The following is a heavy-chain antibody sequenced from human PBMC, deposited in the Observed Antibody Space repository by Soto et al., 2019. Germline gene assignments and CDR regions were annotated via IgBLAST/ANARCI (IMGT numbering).Heavy chain of an antibody. CDR1: GFTFSSYA. Sequence: QVQLVESGGGVVQPGRSLRLSCAASGFTFSSYAMHWVRQAPGKGLEWVAVISYDGSNKYYADSVKGRFTISRDNSKNTLYLQMNSLRAEDTAVYYCARDLYGDYARGVFDYWGQGTLVTVSS. D-gene: IGHD4-17*01. CDR2: ISYDGSNK. CDR3: ARDLYGDYARGVFDY. V-gene: IGHV3-30-3*01. J-gene: IGHJ4*02.